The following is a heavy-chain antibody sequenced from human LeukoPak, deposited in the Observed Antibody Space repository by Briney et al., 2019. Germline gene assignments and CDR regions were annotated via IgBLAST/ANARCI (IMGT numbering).Heavy chain of an antibody. CDR2: ISYDGSNK. J-gene: IGHJ4*02. CDR3: ARDPTTVTPEYFDY. CDR1: GFTSSSYA. D-gene: IGHD4-17*01. Sequence: PGGSLRLSCAASGFTSSSYAMHWVRQAPGKGLEWVAVISYDGSNKYYADSVKGRFTISRDNSKNTLYLQMNSLRAEDTAVYYCARDPTTVTPEYFDYWGQGTLVTVSS. V-gene: IGHV3-30-3*01.